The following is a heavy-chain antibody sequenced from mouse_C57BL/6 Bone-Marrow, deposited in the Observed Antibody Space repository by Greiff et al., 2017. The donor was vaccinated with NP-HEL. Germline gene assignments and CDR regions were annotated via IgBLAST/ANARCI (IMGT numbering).Heavy chain of an antibody. Sequence: VQLQQPGAELVMPGASVQLSCKASGYTFTSYWMHWVKQRPGQGLEWIGEIDPSDSYTNYNQKFKGKSTLTVDKSSSTAYMQLSSLTSEDSAVYYCARYVPYYYGSSYWFAYWGQGTLVTVSA. CDR1: GYTFTSYW. CDR2: IDPSDSYT. J-gene: IGHJ3*01. V-gene: IGHV1-69*01. D-gene: IGHD1-1*01. CDR3: ARYVPYYYGSSYWFAY.